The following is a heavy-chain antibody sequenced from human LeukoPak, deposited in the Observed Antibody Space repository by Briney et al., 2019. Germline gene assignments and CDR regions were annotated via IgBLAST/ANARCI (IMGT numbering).Heavy chain of an antibody. D-gene: IGHD3-22*01. CDR2: ISSSSSTI. CDR1: GFTFSSYS. V-gene: IGHV3-48*01. Sequence: GGSLRLSCAASGFTFSSYSMNWVRQAPGKGLEWVSYISSSSSTIYYADSVKGRFTISRDNAKNSLYLQMNSLRAEDTAVYYCARVFGSSGYYSPGGGYWGQGTLATVSS. J-gene: IGHJ4*02. CDR3: ARVFGSSGYYSPGGGY.